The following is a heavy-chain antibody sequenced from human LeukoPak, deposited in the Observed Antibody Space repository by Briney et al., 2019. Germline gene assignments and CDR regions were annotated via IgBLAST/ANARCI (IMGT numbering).Heavy chain of an antibody. V-gene: IGHV4-59*01. CDR3: ARDLGHTYYYGSGSYYDWSDP. CDR2: IYYSGST. Sequence: NSSETLSLTCTVSGGSISSYYWSWIRQPPGKGLEWIGYIYYSGSTNYNPSLKSRVTISVDTSKNQFSLKLSSVTAADTAVYYCARDLGHTYYYGSGSYYDWSDPWGQGTLVTVSS. CDR1: GGSISSYY. D-gene: IGHD3-10*01. J-gene: IGHJ5*02.